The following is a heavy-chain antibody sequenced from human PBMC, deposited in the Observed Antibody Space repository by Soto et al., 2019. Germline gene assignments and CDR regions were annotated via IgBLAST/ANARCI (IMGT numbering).Heavy chain of an antibody. CDR2: ITVDGGST. J-gene: IGHJ5*02. D-gene: IGHD5-18*01. Sequence: GGSLRLSCAASGFTFNTFALTWVRQAPGKGLEWVSSITVDGGSTYYVDSVKGRFTVSRDNSKNTLYLQMNSLRADDTAVYYCAKVMVKNWFDPWGQGTLVTVSS. V-gene: IGHV3-23*01. CDR3: AKVMVKNWFDP. CDR1: GFTFNTFA.